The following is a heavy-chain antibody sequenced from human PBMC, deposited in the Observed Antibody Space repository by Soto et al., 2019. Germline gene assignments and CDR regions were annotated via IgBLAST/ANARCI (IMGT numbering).Heavy chain of an antibody. D-gene: IGHD1-26*01. CDR3: ARSPLSGTFTYYYYAMDV. J-gene: IGHJ6*02. V-gene: IGHV3-48*03. CDR2: ISQSGSTI. Sequence: GGSLRLSCAASGFTFSTYEMNWVRQAPGKGLEWVSYISQSGSTIYYADSVKGRFTISRDNAENSLYLQMNSLRAEDTAVYYCARSPLSGTFTYYYYAMDVWGRGXTVTVYS. CDR1: GFTFSTYE.